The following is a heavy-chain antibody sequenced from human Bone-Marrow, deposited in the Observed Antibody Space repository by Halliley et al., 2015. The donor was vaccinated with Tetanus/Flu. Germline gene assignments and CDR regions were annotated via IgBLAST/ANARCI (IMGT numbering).Heavy chain of an antibody. Sequence: SLRLSCAASGFTVSTYGMSWVRQAPGKGLEWVSGIDDSGRGGRTDYADSVKGGFTISRDISKNTLYLEMNSLRAEDTAVYYCTKDSGWDRVWWGQGTLATVSS. J-gene: IGHJ4*02. CDR3: TKDSGWDRVW. V-gene: IGHV3-23*01. D-gene: IGHD6-19*01. CDR1: GFTVSTYG. CDR2: IDDSGRGGRT.